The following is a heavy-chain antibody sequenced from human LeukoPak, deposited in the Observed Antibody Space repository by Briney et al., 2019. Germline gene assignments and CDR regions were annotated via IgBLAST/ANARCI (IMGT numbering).Heavy chain of an antibody. V-gene: IGHV4-38-2*02. CDR1: GYSISSGYY. D-gene: IGHD1-26*01. Sequence: SETLSLTCTVSGYSISSGYYWGWIRQPPGKGLEWIGSIYHSGSTYYNPSLKSRVTISVDTSKNQFSLKLSSVTAADTAVYYCARGVDGGSSPYYYYYMDVWGKGTTVTVSS. CDR3: ARGVDGGSSPYYYYYMDV. J-gene: IGHJ6*03. CDR2: IYHSGST.